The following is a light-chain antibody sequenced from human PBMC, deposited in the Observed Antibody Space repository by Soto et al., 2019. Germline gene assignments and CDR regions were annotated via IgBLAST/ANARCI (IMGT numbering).Light chain of an antibody. Sequence: DIVMTQSPLSLPVTPGEPASISCRSSQSLLHSNGYNDLDWYLQKPGQSPQLLIYLGSNRASGVTDRFSGSGSGTDFTLKISRVEAEDVGVYYCLQALQTPWTFDQGTKVEIK. CDR3: LQALQTPWT. J-gene: IGKJ1*01. CDR2: LGS. V-gene: IGKV2-28*01. CDR1: QSLLHSNGYND.